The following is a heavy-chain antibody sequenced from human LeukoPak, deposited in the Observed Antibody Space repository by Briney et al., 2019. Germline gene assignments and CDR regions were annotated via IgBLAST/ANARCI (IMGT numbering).Heavy chain of an antibody. CDR2: IYYSGST. V-gene: IGHV4-59*01. J-gene: IGHJ6*02. CDR1: GGSIGSYY. CDR3: AREGLKCPQKVCYYYGMDV. Sequence: SETLSLTCIVSGGSIGSYYWSWIRQPPGKGLEWIGYIYYSGSTNYNPSLKSRVTISVDTSKNQFSLKLSSVTAADTAVYYCAREGLKCPQKVCYYYGMDVWGQGTTVTVSS.